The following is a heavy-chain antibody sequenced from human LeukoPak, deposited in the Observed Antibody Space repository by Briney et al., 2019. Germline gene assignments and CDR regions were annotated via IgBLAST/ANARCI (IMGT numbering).Heavy chain of an antibody. CDR2: IKQDGSEK. CDR1: GFTFSSYW. Sequence: GGSLRLSCAASGFTFSSYWMSWVRQAPGKGLEWVANIKQDGSEKYYVDSVKGRFTISRDNAKNSLYLQMNSLRAEDTAVYYCATCSSTSCYNPDFDYGGQGTLVTVSS. J-gene: IGHJ4*02. V-gene: IGHV3-7*01. CDR3: ATCSSTSCYNPDFDY. D-gene: IGHD2-2*02.